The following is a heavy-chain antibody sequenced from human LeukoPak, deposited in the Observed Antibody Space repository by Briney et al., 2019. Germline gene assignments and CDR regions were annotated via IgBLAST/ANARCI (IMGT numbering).Heavy chain of an antibody. CDR3: EMALDY. J-gene: IGHJ4*01. V-gene: IGHV3-23*01. CDR1: GCTFSNYL. Sequence: GGSLRLSCVASGCTFSNYLMNWVRQAPGKGLEWVSGISHSGGRIYYADSVKGRFTSSRDNSKNTLYLQMDRLRVEDTAVYYCEMALDYWGHGTLVTVSS. CDR2: ISHSGGRI.